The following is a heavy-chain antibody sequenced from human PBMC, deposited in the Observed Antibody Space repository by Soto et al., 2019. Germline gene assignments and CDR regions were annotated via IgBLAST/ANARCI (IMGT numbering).Heavy chain of an antibody. J-gene: IGHJ4*02. CDR1: GYTFTSYG. V-gene: IGHV1-18*01. D-gene: IGHD2-15*01. CDR2: ISAYNGNT. CDR3: ARYRRSCSGGSCAPV. Sequence: QVQLVQSGAEVKKPGASVKVSCKASGYTFTSYGISWVRQAPGQGLEWMGWISAYNGNTNYAQKLQGRVTITTDTSTSTAYMELRSLSSDDTAVYYYARYRRSCSGGSCAPVWGQGTLFTVSS.